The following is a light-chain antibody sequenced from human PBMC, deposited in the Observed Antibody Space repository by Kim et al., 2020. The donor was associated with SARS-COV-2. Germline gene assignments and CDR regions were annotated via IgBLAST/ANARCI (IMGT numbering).Light chain of an antibody. CDR1: QSVSSSY. J-gene: IGKJ4*01. V-gene: IGKV3-20*01. CDR2: GAS. Sequence: TLSLSPWERATLSCRASQSVSSSYLAWYQQKPGQAPRLLIYGASSRATGIPDRFSGSGSGTDFTLTISRLEPEDFAVYYCQQGLTFGGGTKVDIK. CDR3: QQGLT.